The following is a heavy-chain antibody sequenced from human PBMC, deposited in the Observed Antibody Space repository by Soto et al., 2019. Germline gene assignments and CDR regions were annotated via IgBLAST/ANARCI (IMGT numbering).Heavy chain of an antibody. V-gene: IGHV3-33*01. D-gene: IGHD6-13*01. Sequence: GGSLRLSCAASGFTFSSYGMHWVRQAPGKGLEWVAVIWYDGSNKYYADSVKGRFTISRDNSKNTLYLQMNSLRAEDTAVYYCARDPHGDSNPDLDYWGQGTLVTVSS. CDR2: IWYDGSNK. J-gene: IGHJ4*02. CDR3: ARDPHGDSNPDLDY. CDR1: GFTFSSYG.